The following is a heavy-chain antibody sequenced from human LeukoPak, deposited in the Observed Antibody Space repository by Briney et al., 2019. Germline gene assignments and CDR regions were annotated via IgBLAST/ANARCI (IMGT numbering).Heavy chain of an antibody. CDR1: GFTFYNSD. CDR2: ISGSGGST. CDR3: ARVWELSFDY. D-gene: IGHD1-26*01. V-gene: IGHV3-23*01. Sequence: GGSLRLSCTASGFTFYNSDINWVRQAPGKGLEWVSAISGSGGSTYYAASVKDRFTISRDNSKNSLYLQMNSLRAEDTALYYCARVWELSFDYWGQGTLVTVSS. J-gene: IGHJ4*02.